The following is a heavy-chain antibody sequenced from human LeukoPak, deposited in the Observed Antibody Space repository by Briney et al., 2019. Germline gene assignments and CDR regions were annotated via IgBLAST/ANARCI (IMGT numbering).Heavy chain of an antibody. CDR3: AREVQCSSGSCYSPPADY. CDR1: GYSFSDHY. D-gene: IGHD2-15*01. V-gene: IGHV1-2*02. CDR2: INPDSGGT. J-gene: IGHJ4*02. Sequence: GASVKVSCKASGYSFSDHYMHWVRQAPGQGLEWMGWINPDSGGTNYAQKFQGRVTMTRDTSISTVYLELSGLRYDDTAVHYCAREVQCSSGSCYSPPADYWGQGTLVTVSS.